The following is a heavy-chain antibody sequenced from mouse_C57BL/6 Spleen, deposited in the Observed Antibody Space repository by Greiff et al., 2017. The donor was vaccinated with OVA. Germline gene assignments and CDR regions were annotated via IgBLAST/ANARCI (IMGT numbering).Heavy chain of an antibody. CDR3: ARNDYEGYYYAMDY. V-gene: IGHV1-53*01. Sequence: QVQLQQPGTELVKPGASVKLSCKASGYTFTSYWMPWVKQRPGQGLEWIGNINPSNGGTNYNEKFKSKATLTVDKSSSTAYMQLSSLTSEESAVDYCARNDYEGYYYAMDYWGQGTSVTVSS. J-gene: IGHJ4*01. CDR1: GYTFTSYW. CDR2: INPSNGGT. D-gene: IGHD2-4*01.